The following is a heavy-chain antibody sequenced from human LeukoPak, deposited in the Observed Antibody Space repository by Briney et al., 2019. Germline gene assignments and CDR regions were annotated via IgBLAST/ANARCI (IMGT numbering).Heavy chain of an antibody. CDR1: GFTFSSYA. CDR3: ARSPTSWYFDY. J-gene: IGHJ4*02. Sequence: GGSLRLSCAASGFTFSSYAMHWVRQAPGKGLEWVAVISYDGSDKYYADSVKGRFTISRDNSKNTLYLQMNSLRAEDTSVYYCARSPTSWYFDYWGQGTLVTVSS. D-gene: IGHD2-2*01. CDR2: ISYDGSDK. V-gene: IGHV3-30*04.